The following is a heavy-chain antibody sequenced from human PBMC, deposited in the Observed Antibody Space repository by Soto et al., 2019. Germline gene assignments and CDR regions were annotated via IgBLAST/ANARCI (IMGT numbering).Heavy chain of an antibody. V-gene: IGHV3-7*01. J-gene: IGHJ5*02. CDR3: ARAENGRSPPFDP. Sequence: EVQMVESGGDLVQPGGSLRLSCAASGFTFSSYWMSWVRQAPGKGLEWVANINEGGSGDYYVDSVKGRFTISRDNAKTYLYLQMNSLRVDDTAVYYCARAENGRSPPFDPWGQGTLVTVSS. CDR2: INEGGSGD. D-gene: IGHD3-16*01. CDR1: GFTFSSYW.